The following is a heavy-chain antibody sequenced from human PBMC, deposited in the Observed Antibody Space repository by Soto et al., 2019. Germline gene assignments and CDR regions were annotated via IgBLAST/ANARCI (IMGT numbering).Heavy chain of an antibody. V-gene: IGHV4-4*02. J-gene: IGHJ5*02. CDR1: GGSISSSNW. CDR3: ARDYMVRGVMRWFDP. Sequence: QVQLQESGPGLVKPSGTLSLTCAVSGGSISSSNWWSWVRQPPGKGLEWIGEIYHSGSTNYNPSLKSRVTISVDKSKNLFSLKLSSVTAAHTAVYYCARDYMVRGVMRWFDPWGQGTLVTVSS. D-gene: IGHD3-10*01. CDR2: IYHSGST.